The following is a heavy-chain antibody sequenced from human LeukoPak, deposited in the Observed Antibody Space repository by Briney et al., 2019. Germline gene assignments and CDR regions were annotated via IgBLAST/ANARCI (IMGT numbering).Heavy chain of an antibody. CDR1: GYSLATYW. CDR2: IPLGDSAT. V-gene: IGHV5-51*01. CDR3: AKDISVTEGAFDI. J-gene: IGHJ3*02. Sequence: KPGESLKISCKVSGYSLATYWIGWVRQLPGKGLEWMGLIPLGDSATRYSPSFQGQVTISADKSISTAYLQWSSLEASDTAMYYCAKDISVTEGAFDIWGQGTMVTVSS. D-gene: IGHD6-19*01.